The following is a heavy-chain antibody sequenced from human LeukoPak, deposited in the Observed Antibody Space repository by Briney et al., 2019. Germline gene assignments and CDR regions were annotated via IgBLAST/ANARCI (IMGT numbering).Heavy chain of an antibody. J-gene: IGHJ3*02. D-gene: IGHD3-10*01. CDR3: ARQLSTMVRGVICRAFDI. V-gene: IGHV4-59*08. CDR1: GGSISSYY. CDR2: IYYSGST. Sequence: SETLSLTCTVSGGSISSYYWSWIRQPPGKGLEWIGYIYYSGSTNYNPSLKSRATISVDTSKNQFSLKLSSVTAADTAVYYCARQLSTMVRGVICRAFDIWGQGTMVTVSS.